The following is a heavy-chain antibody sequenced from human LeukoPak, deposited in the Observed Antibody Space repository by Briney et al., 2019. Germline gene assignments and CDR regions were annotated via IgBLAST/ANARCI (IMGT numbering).Heavy chain of an antibody. CDR3: ARDPEHYGSGSYLDY. CDR1: GFXFSSYA. J-gene: IGHJ4*02. CDR2: ISYDGTNK. D-gene: IGHD3-10*01. V-gene: IGHV3-30-3*01. Sequence: PGGSLRLSCAASGFXFSSYAINWVRQAPGKGLEWVAVISYDGTNKNYADSVKGRFTISRDTSKNTVYLEMNSLRGEDTAVYYCARDPEHYGSGSYLDYWGQGSLVTVS.